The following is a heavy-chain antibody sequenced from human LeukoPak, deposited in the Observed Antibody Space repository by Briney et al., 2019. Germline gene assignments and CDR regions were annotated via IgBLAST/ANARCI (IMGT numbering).Heavy chain of an antibody. V-gene: IGHV1-69*13. CDR1: GGTFISYA. J-gene: IGHJ5*02. CDR2: IIPIFGTA. Sequence: SVKVSCKASGGTFISYAISWVRQAPGQGLEWMGGIIPIFGTANYAQKFQGRVTITADESTSTAYMELSSLRSEDTAVYYCARGRKYQLLPWWFDPWGQGTLVTVSS. D-gene: IGHD2-2*01. CDR3: ARGRKYQLLPWWFDP.